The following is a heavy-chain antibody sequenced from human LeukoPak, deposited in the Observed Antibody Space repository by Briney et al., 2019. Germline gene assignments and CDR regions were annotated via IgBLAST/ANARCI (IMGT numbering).Heavy chain of an antibody. V-gene: IGHV4-59*01. CDR3: ARGDFWSGFPTGLDV. CDR2: IFDSGST. Sequence: TSETLSLTCTLSGGSMSGYYWSWIRQAPGKGLEWLGFIFDSGSTEFNPSLKSRVTISLDTSKSQFSLKLTSVITADTAVYYCARGDFWSGFPTGLDVWGQGTTVTVS. CDR1: GGSMSGYY. D-gene: IGHD3-3*01. J-gene: IGHJ6*02.